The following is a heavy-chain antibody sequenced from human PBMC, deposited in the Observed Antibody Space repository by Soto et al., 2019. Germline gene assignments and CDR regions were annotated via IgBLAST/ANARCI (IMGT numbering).Heavy chain of an antibody. J-gene: IGHJ4*02. CDR1: GFTFTRFW. D-gene: IGHD4-4*01. V-gene: IGHV3-7*01. CDR2: IKEDGSEQ. CDR3: ARLQRDYFDY. Sequence: GGSLRLSCAASGFTFTRFWMTWIRQAPGKGLEWVANIKEDGSEQHYVDFMRGRFTISRDNAKNSLYLQMNSLRAEDTAVYYCARLQRDYFDYWGQGTLVTVSS.